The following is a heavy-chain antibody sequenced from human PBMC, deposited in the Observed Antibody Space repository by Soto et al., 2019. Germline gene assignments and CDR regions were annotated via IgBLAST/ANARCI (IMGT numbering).Heavy chain of an antibody. V-gene: IGHV5-51*01. D-gene: IGHD4-4*01. Sequence: XESLKISCKTSGYSFASHWIGWVRQMPGNGLEWMGIIYPGDSDTRYSPSFQGQVTISADKSINTAYLQWTSLKASDTAMYYCARNDYNGNSVDYWGQGTLVTVSS. J-gene: IGHJ4*02. CDR1: GYSFASHW. CDR3: ARNDYNGNSVDY. CDR2: IYPGDSDT.